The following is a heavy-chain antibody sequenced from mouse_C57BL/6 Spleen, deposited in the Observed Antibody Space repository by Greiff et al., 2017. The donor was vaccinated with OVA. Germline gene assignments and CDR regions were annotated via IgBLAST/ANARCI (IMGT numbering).Heavy chain of an antibody. J-gene: IGHJ4*01. CDR3: TRDRTTKAMDY. Sequence: EVMLVESGEGLVKPGGSLKLSCAASGFTFSSYAMSWVRQTPEKRLEWVAYISSGGDYIYYADTVKGRFTISRDNARNTLYLQMSSLKSEDTAMYYCTRDRTTKAMDYWGQGTSVTVSS. CDR1: GFTFSSYA. D-gene: IGHD1-1*01. CDR2: ISSGGDYI. V-gene: IGHV5-9-1*02.